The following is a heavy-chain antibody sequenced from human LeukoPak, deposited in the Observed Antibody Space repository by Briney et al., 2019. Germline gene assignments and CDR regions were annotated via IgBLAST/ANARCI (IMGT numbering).Heavy chain of an antibody. CDR1: GFTFSSYW. D-gene: IGHD2-15*01. J-gene: IGHJ4*02. CDR2: IKQDGSEK. Sequence: GGSLRLSCAASGFTFSSYWMSWVRQAPGKGLEWVANIKQDGSEKYYVDSVKGRFTISRDDAKNSLYLQMNSLRAEDTAVYYCAREQCSGGNCYSDYWGQGTLVTVSS. CDR3: AREQCSGGNCYSDY. V-gene: IGHV3-7*01.